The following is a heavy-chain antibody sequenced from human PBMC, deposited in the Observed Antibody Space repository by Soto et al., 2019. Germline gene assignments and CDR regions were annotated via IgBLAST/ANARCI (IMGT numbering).Heavy chain of an antibody. CDR1: GFTFSSYA. CDR3: AKVQFKQLYYDYFDY. V-gene: IGHV3-23*01. D-gene: IGHD2-2*02. Sequence: GGSLRLSCAASGFTFSSYAMSWVRQAPGKELEWVSAISGSGGSTYYADSVKGRFTISRDNSKNTLYLQMNSLRAEDTAVYYCAKVQFKQLYYDYFDYWGQGTRVSVSS. J-gene: IGHJ4*02. CDR2: ISGSGGST.